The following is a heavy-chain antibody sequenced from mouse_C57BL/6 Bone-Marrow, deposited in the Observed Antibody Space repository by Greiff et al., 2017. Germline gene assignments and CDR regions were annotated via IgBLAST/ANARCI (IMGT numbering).Heavy chain of an antibody. Sequence: VQLQQPGAELVKPGASVKLSCKASGYTFTSYWMHWVKQRPGQGLEWIGMIHPNSGSTNYNEKFKSKATLTVDKSSSTAYMQLSSLTSEDSEVYYCARSGVIDYYFDYWGKGTTLTVSS. CDR1: GYTFTSYW. CDR3: ARSGVIDYYFDY. CDR2: IHPNSGST. J-gene: IGHJ2*01. V-gene: IGHV1-64*01. D-gene: IGHD1-3*01.